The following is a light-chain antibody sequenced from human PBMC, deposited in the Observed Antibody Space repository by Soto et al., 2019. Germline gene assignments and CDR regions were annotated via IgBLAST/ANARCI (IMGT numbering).Light chain of an antibody. V-gene: IGKV3-20*01. CDR1: QSVTSNK. CDR2: AAS. CDR3: QLYGSPPPYT. J-gene: IGKJ2*01. Sequence: ENVLTQSPVTLSLSPGERATLSCRASQSVTSNKVAWFQQKPGQAPSLLIRAASSRATGIPDRFSGSGSSTDFTLTISRLEPEDFAVYDRQLYGSPPPYTFVQGTKLEIK.